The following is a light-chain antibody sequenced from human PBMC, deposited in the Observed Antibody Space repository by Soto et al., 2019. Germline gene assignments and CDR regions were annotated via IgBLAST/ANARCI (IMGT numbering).Light chain of an antibody. V-gene: IGKV3-11*01. CDR3: QHRFSWPPA. CDR2: DAF. J-gene: IGKJ1*01. CDR1: QSISNS. Sequence: EIVLTQSPSTLSFFPCETATLSCRASQSISNSLAWYQQKPGQAPRLIINDAFNRATGIPARFSGSGSGTDFTLTISGLEPEDFAVYYCQHRFSWPPAFGQGTKVDIK.